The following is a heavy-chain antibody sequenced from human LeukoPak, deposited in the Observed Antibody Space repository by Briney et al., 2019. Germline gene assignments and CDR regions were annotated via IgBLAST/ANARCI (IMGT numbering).Heavy chain of an antibody. Sequence: GGSLRLSCAASGFTFSGSAMHWVRQASGKGLEWVGRIRSKANSYATAYAASVKGRFTISRDDSKNTLYLQMNSLRAEDTAVYYCAKSGGARFGELLPGYGPANPDYYYYMDVWGKGTTVTISS. J-gene: IGHJ6*03. CDR3: AKSGGARFGELLPGYGPANPDYYYYMDV. D-gene: IGHD3-10*01. CDR1: GFTFSGSA. CDR2: IRSKANSYAT. V-gene: IGHV3-73*01.